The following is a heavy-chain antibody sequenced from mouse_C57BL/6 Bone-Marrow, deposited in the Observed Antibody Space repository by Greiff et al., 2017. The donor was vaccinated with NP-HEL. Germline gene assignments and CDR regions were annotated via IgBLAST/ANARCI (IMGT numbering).Heavy chain of an antibody. Sequence: GMLVESGGGLVKPGGSLKLSCAASGFTFSSYAMSWVRQTPEKRLEWVATISDGGSYTYYPDNVKGRFTISRDNAKNNLYLQMSHLKSEDTAMYYCARAQTAQATFFAYWGQGTLVTVSA. CDR3: ARAQTAQATFFAY. V-gene: IGHV5-4*03. CDR1: GFTFSSYA. D-gene: IGHD3-2*02. CDR2: ISDGGSYT. J-gene: IGHJ3*01.